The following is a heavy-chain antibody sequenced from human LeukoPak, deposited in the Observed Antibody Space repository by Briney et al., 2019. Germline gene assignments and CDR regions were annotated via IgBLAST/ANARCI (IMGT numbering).Heavy chain of an antibody. Sequence: PGGSLRLSCAASGFTVSSTSMSWVRQAPGKGLEWISVIYGGGATYYADSVKGRFTVSRDNSKNTLFLQMSSLRAEDTAVYYCAAIDPYGGYGRETLDYWGQGTLVTVSS. CDR3: AAIDPYGGYGRETLDY. CDR2: IYGGGAT. J-gene: IGHJ4*02. CDR1: GFTVSSTS. V-gene: IGHV3-53*01. D-gene: IGHD5-12*01.